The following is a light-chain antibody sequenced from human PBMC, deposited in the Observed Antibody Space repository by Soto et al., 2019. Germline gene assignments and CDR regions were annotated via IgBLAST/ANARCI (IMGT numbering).Light chain of an antibody. Sequence: EVVMTQSPATLSVSPGEGATLSCRASQSVSSKLAWYQQKPCQAPRLLIYGASTRATGIPARFSGSESGTEFALTISSLQSEDFAVYYCQQYDNWPSTFGPGTKVDIK. V-gene: IGKV3-15*01. CDR1: QSVSSK. CDR3: QQYDNWPST. CDR2: GAS. J-gene: IGKJ3*01.